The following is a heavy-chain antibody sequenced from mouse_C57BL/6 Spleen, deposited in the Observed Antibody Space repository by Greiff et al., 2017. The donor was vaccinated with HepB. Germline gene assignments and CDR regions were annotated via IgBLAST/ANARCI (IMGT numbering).Heavy chain of an antibody. CDR3: ARDGDGYYDGYAMDY. D-gene: IGHD2-3*01. CDR2: ISDGGSYT. V-gene: IGHV5-4*01. Sequence: EVQGVESGGGLVKPGGSLKLSCAASGFTFSSYAMSWVRQTPEKRLEWVATISDGGSYTYYPDNVKGRFTISRDNAKNNLYLQMSHLKSEDTAMYYCARDGDGYYDGYAMDYWGQGTSVTVSS. J-gene: IGHJ4*01. CDR1: GFTFSSYA.